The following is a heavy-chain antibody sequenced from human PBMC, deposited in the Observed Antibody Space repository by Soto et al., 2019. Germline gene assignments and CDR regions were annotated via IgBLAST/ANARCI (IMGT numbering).Heavy chain of an antibody. V-gene: IGHV4-34*01. CDR1: GGSVRGYY. CDR3: ARVTHRYCYGIAV. Sequence: QVQLQQWGAGLLKPSETLSLTCAVYGGSVRGYYWSWIRQPPGKGLEWIGEINQNGSNNDNPSLKIRVTIAVATSKNQFSLKPISVTDADTSEYYCARVTHRYCYGIAVWGHGTTVPVTS. J-gene: IGHJ6*02. CDR2: INQNGSN.